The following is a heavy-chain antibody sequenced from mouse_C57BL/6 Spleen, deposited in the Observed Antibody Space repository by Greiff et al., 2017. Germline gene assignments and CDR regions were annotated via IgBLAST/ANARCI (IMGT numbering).Heavy chain of an antibody. CDR2: IIPGSGGT. V-gene: IGHV1-54*01. Sequence: QVQLKQSGAELVRPGTSVKVSCKASGYAFTNYLIEWVKQRPGQGLEWIGVIIPGSGGTNYNEKFKGKATLTADKSSSTAYIHLSSLTSEDSAVYFCARSCVFDYWGQGTTLTVSS. CDR3: ARSCVFDY. CDR1: GYAFTNYL. J-gene: IGHJ2*01.